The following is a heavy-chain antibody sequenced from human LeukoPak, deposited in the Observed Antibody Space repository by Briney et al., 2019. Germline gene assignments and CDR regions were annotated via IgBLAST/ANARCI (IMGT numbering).Heavy chain of an antibody. CDR1: GGSISSGSYY. CDR2: IYTSGST. CDR3: ASDYYDSSGHYFDY. D-gene: IGHD3-22*01. Sequence: SETLSLTCTVSGGSISSGSYYWSWIRQPAGKGLEWIGRIYTSGSTNYNPSLKSRVTISVDTSKNQFSLKLSSVTAADTAVYYCASDYYDSSGHYFDYWGQGTLVTASS. V-gene: IGHV4-61*02. J-gene: IGHJ4*02.